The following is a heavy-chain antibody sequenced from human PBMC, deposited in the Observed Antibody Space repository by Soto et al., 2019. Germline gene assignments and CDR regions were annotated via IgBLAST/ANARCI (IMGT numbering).Heavy chain of an antibody. V-gene: IGHV1-3*01. Sequence: HVELVQSGADVKKPGDSVTISCKASGYTFTDYALHWVRHAPGQRLEWMGWRNAGVGNTLYSQKFQGRINITRDTSASTAYIELNSLKSEDKANYYCARDTGDTFGSLNYWGPGTLVTVSS. CDR1: GYTFTDYA. J-gene: IGHJ4*02. D-gene: IGHD5-18*01. CDR2: RNAGVGNT. CDR3: ARDTGDTFGSLNY.